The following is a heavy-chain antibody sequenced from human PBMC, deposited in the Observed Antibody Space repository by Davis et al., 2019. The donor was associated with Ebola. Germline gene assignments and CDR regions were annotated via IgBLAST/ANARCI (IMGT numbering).Heavy chain of an antibody. CDR2: ISSDGTNK. J-gene: IGHJ2*01. D-gene: IGHD1-7*01. Sequence: GGSLRLSCAASGFTFSRYGMHWVRQAPGKGLQWVALISSDGTNKKYADSVKGRITISRDDSRNTLYLQMDSLRPEDTAVYYCAKDGGNYPYWYFDLWGRGTLVTVSS. CDR1: GFTFSRYG. CDR3: AKDGGNYPYWYFDL. V-gene: IGHV3-30*18.